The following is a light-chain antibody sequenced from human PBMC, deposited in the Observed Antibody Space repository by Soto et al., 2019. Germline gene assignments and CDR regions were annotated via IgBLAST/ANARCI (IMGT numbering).Light chain of an antibody. CDR3: TSYTPTGALV. CDR1: SRDVGGYNY. Sequence: QSVLTQPASVSGSPGQSITISCTGTSRDVGGYNYVSWYQQHPGKAPKLMIYEVSNRPSGVSNRFSGSKSGNTASLTISGLQSEDEADYYCTSYTPTGALVFGSGTKLTVL. CDR2: EVS. V-gene: IGLV2-14*01. J-gene: IGLJ6*01.